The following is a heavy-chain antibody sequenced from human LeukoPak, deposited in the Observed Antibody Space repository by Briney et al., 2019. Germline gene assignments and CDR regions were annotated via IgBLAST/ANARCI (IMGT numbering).Heavy chain of an antibody. CDR3: ARDLPAEYDILTGDGMDV. CDR1: GGTFSSYA. J-gene: IGHJ6*02. CDR2: IIPIFGTA. Sequence: ASVKVSCKASGGTFSSYAISWVRQAPGQGLEWMGGIIPIFGTANYAQKFQGRVTITADESTSTAYMELSSLRSEDTAVYYCARDLPAEYDILTGDGMDVWGQGTTVTVFS. D-gene: IGHD3-9*01. V-gene: IGHV1-69*13.